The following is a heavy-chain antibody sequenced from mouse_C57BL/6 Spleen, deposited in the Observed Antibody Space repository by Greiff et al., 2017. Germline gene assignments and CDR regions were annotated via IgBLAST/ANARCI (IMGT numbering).Heavy chain of an antibody. CDR1: GYTFTSYG. D-gene: IGHD1-1*01. J-gene: IGHJ3*01. V-gene: IGHV1-81*01. CDR2: IYPRSGNT. CDR3: ARDYYGSSHFFAY. Sequence: QVQLQQSGAELARPGASVKLSCKASGYTFTSYGISWVKQRTGQGLEWIGEIYPRSGNTYYNEKFKGKATLTADKSSSTAYMELRSLTSEDSAVXVCARDYYGSSHFFAYWGQGTLVTVSA.